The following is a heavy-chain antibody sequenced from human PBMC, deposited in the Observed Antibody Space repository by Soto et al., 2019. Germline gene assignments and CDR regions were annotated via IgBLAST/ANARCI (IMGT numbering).Heavy chain of an antibody. D-gene: IGHD2-2*01. Sequence: EVQLLESGGLLVQPGGSLRLSCAASGFTFSNYAMNWVRQAPGKGLEWVSTISDSGSTYYADSVKGRFTISRDTSKNTLYLQMSSLRAEDTAVYFCAKGVDGRHCTRTSCLLYLYNWGQGPLVTLSS. CDR1: GFTFSNYA. V-gene: IGHV3-23*01. CDR2: ISDSGST. J-gene: IGHJ4*02. CDR3: AKGVDGRHCTRTSCLLYLYN.